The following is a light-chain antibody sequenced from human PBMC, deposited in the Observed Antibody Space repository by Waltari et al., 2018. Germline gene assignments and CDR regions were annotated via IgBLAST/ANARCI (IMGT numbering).Light chain of an antibody. Sequence: SSELTQPPSLSVSPGQTASITCSGNSLGDKFASWYQQKPSQSPVLVIYQDNRRPSGSPERFSASNSGNTATLTISGTQPLDEADYYCQAWDRTTFYVFGTGTKVTVL. CDR3: QAWDRTTFYV. V-gene: IGLV3-1*01. CDR2: QDN. CDR1: SLGDKF. J-gene: IGLJ1*01.